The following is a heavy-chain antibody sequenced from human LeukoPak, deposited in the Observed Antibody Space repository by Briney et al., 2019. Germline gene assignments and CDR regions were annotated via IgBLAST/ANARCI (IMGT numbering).Heavy chain of an antibody. CDR1: GGSFSGYY. V-gene: IGHV4-34*01. D-gene: IGHD6-19*01. CDR2: INHSGST. J-gene: IGHJ5*02. CDR3: ARGGQWLAHNWFDP. Sequence: PSETLSLTCAVYGGSFSGYYWSWIRQPPGKGLEWIGEINHSGSTNYNPSLKSRVTISVETSKNQFSLKLSSVTAADTAVYYCARGGQWLAHNWFDPWGQGTLVTVSS.